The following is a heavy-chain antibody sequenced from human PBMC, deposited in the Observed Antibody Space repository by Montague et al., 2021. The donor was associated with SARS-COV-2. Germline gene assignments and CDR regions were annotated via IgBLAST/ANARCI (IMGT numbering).Heavy chain of an antibody. J-gene: IGHJ6*02. CDR1: GFTFSSYW. CDR2: IKQDGSEK. CDR3: ARESGDTAMVGGMDV. Sequence: SLRLSCAASGFTFSSYWMSWVRQAPGKGLEWVANIKQDGSEKYYVDSVKGRFTISRDNAKNSLYLQTNSLRAEDTAVYYCARESGDTAMVGGMDVWGQGTTVTVSS. V-gene: IGHV3-7*03. D-gene: IGHD5-18*01.